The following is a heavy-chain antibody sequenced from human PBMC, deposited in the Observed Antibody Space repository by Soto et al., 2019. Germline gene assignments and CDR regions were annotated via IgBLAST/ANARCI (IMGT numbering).Heavy chain of an antibody. CDR3: AGGLIAGAYATFWFDP. CDR2: MNPNSGNT. V-gene: IGHV1-8*01. Sequence: QVQLVQSGAEVKKPGASVKVSCKASGYTFTSYDINWERQATGQGLEWMGWMNPNSGNTGYAQKFRGCMTTNRNTSMSRATMESGRLRSADTALYSCAGGLIAGAYATFWFDPWGQGTLVT. J-gene: IGHJ5*02. D-gene: IGHD2-8*01. CDR1: GYTFTSYD.